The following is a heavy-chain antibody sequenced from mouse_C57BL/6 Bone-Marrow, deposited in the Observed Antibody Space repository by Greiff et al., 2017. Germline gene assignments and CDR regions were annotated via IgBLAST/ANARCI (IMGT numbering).Heavy chain of an antibody. Sequence: EVKLVESGGGLVKPGGSLKLSCAASGFTFSDYGMHWVRQAPEKGLEWVAYISSGSSTIYYADTVKGRFTISRDNAKNTLFLQMTSLRSEDTAMYYCARAPYYGGSSDYAMDYWGQGTSVTVSS. CDR2: ISSGSSTI. CDR1: GFTFSDYG. J-gene: IGHJ4*01. V-gene: IGHV5-17*01. D-gene: IGHD1-1*01. CDR3: ARAPYYGGSSDYAMDY.